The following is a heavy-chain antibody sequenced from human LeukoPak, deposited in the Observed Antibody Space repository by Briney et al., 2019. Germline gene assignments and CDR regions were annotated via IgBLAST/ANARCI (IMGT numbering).Heavy chain of an antibody. CDR2: IRRNVGST. D-gene: IGHD2/OR15-2a*01. Sequence: PGGSLRLSCAASGFTFSSFAMHWVRKAPGKGLEYVAAIRRNVGSTYYADSVKGRFTISRDNSKSTLYLQMSSLRAEDTAVYLCVKDLRSDFMGVLSRYLSYWGQGTLVTVSS. V-gene: IGHV3-64D*09. CDR1: GFTFSSFA. CDR3: VKDLRSDFMGVLSRYLSY. J-gene: IGHJ4*02.